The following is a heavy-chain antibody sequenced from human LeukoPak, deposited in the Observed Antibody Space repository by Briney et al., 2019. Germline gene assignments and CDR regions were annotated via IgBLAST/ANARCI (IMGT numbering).Heavy chain of an antibody. V-gene: IGHV3-23*01. Sequence: GSLRLSCAASGFTFSSYAMSWVRQAPGKGLEWVSAISGSGGSTYYADSVKGRFTISRDNSKNTLYLQMNSLRAEDTAVYYCAKASWALRDGYSTPHFDYWGQGTLVTVSS. CDR3: AKASWALRDGYSTPHFDY. J-gene: IGHJ4*02. CDR1: GFTFSSYA. D-gene: IGHD5-24*01. CDR2: ISGSGGST.